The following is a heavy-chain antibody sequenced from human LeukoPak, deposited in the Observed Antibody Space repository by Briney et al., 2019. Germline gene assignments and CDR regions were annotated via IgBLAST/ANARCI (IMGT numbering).Heavy chain of an antibody. D-gene: IGHD5-18*01. CDR2: ISSSSSYI. CDR3: ARTQTEYSYGHPYCFDY. V-gene: IGHV3-21*04. CDR1: GFTFSSYN. J-gene: IGHJ4*02. Sequence: PGGSLRLSCAASGFTFSSYNMNWVRQAPGKGLEWVSSISSSSSYIYYTDSVKGRFTISRDNAKNSLYLQRNSLRAEDTAVYYCARTQTEYSYGHPYCFDYWGQGTLVTVSS.